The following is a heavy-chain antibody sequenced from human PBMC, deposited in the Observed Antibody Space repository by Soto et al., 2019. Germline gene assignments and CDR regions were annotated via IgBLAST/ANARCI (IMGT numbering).Heavy chain of an antibody. CDR1: GFTFSNYA. V-gene: IGHV3-23*01. CDR3: ARGYCAGGVCYIRYGMDV. J-gene: IGHJ6*02. CDR2: IITTGATT. D-gene: IGHD2-8*02. Sequence: LRLSCAASGFTFSNYAMSWVRQAPGKGLEWVSTIITTGATTYSAASVKGRFTISRDNSKNTLYLQMNSLRAEDTAIYYCARGYCAGGVCYIRYGMDVWGQGTTVTVSS.